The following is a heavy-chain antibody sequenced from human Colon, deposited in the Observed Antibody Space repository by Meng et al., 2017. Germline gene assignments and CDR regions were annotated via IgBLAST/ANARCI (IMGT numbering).Heavy chain of an antibody. J-gene: IGHJ4*02. Sequence: QLPLAGSGPSVVRPSDHLSLTFTLSGRSVSSPIYSWSWIRQTPGKGLEWIGYVYYTGSANYNPSLKSRVTISVDTSKNHFSLNLTSVTAADTAVYYCARGRGSYSSIDFWGQGTLVTVSS. D-gene: IGHD1-26*01. V-gene: IGHV4-61*03. CDR3: ARGRGSYSSIDF. CDR2: VYYTGSA. CDR1: GRSVSSPIYS.